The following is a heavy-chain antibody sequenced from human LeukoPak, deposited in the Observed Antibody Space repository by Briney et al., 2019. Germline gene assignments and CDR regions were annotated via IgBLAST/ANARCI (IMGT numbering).Heavy chain of an antibody. Sequence: GGSLRLSCGASGFTFSSNGMRWVRQAPGKGLEWVSAISGSGASTYYADSVKGRFTISRDNSKNTLYLQMNSLRTEDTAVYYCAKGVSSSWSNDAFDIWGQGTMVTVSS. CDR3: AKGVSSSWSNDAFDI. CDR1: GFTFSSNG. CDR2: ISGSGAST. V-gene: IGHV3-23*01. J-gene: IGHJ3*02. D-gene: IGHD6-13*01.